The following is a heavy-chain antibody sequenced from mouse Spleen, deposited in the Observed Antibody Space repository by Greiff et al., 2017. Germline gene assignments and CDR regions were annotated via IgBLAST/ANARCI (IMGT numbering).Heavy chain of an antibody. CDR3: ARQETGTGDYAMDY. J-gene: IGHJ4*01. V-gene: IGHV5-9-3*01. CDR1: GFTFSSYA. Sequence: EVKVVESGGGLVKPGGSLKLSCAASGFTFSSYAMSWVRQTPEKRLEWVATISSGGSYTYYPDSVKGRFTISRDNAKNTLYLQMSSLRSEDTAMYYCARQETGTGDYAMDYWGQGTSVTVSS. CDR2: ISSGGSYT. D-gene: IGHD4-1*01.